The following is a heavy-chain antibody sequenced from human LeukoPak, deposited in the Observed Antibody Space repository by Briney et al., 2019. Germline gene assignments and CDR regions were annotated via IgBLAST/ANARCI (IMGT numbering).Heavy chain of an antibody. CDR1: GGSISSYY. V-gene: IGHV4-4*07. D-gene: IGHD4-23*01. CDR3: ASYGGAQGF. J-gene: IGHJ4*02. Sequence: SETLSLTCTVSGGSISSYYWSWIRQPAGKGLEWIGRIYTSGSTNYNPSLKSRVTISIYMSKNQFSLKLSSVTAADTAVYFCASYGGAQGFWGQGTLVTVSS. CDR2: IYTSGST.